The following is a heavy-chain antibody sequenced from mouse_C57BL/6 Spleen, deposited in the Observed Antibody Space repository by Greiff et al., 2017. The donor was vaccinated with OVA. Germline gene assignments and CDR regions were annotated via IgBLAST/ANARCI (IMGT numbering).Heavy chain of an antibody. J-gene: IGHJ4*01. CDR3: ARGDGYPYYYAMDY. CDR1: GYTFTDYY. V-gene: IGHV1-26*01. D-gene: IGHD2-3*01. Sequence: EVKLQQSGPELVKPGASVKISCKASGYTFTDYYMNWVKQSHGKSLEWIGDINPNNGGTSYNQKFKGKATLTVDKSSSTAYMELRSLTSEDSAVYYCARGDGYPYYYAMDYWGQGTSVTVSS. CDR2: INPNNGGT.